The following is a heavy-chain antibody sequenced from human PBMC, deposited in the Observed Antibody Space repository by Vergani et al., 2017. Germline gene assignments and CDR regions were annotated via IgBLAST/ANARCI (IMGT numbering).Heavy chain of an antibody. Sequence: QLQESGPGLVERSETLSVTCSVSGASIDTTNHYWGWIRQSPGKGLEWIASIYQSGATYYNPSLKSRVTISMDKSKNDFSLKVDSVTAADTAVYYCAATVGDYVWGSYRKDYWGKGTLVTVSS. J-gene: IGHJ4*02. CDR1: GASIDTTNHY. CDR2: IYQSGAT. CDR3: AATVGDYVWGSYRKDY. D-gene: IGHD3-16*02. V-gene: IGHV4-39*02.